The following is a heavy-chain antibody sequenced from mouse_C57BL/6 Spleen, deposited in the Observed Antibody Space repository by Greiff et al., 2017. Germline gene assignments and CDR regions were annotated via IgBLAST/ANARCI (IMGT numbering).Heavy chain of an antibody. CDR2: IDPSDSYT. CDR1: GYTFTSYW. J-gene: IGHJ2*01. Sequence: QVQLQQPGAELVMPGASVKLSCKASGYTFTSYWMHWVKQRPGQGLEWIGEIDPSDSYTNYNQKFKGKSTLTVDKSSSTAYMQLSSLTSEASAVYYCARSGDDYWGQGTTLTVSS. D-gene: IGHD3-1*01. V-gene: IGHV1-69*01. CDR3: ARSGDDY.